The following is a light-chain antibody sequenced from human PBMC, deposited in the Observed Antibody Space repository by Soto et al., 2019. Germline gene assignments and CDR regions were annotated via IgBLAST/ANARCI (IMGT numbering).Light chain of an antibody. CDR2: FNTDGSH. J-gene: IGLJ2*01. Sequence: QLVLTQSPSASASLGASVKLTCTLSSGHSTYAIAWHQQQPERGPRYLMKFNTDGSHNKGDGIPDRFSGSSSGAERYLTISSLQSEDEADYYCQTWGTGLQVVFGGGTKVTVL. CDR1: SGHSTYA. V-gene: IGLV4-69*01. CDR3: QTWGTGLQVV.